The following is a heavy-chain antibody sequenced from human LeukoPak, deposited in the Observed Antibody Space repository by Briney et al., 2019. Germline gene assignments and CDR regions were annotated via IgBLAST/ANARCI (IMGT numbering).Heavy chain of an antibody. Sequence: GGSLRLSCAASGFTFSSYGMHWVRQAPGKGLEWVAVISYDGSNKYYADSVKGRFTISRDNSKNTLYLQMNSLRAEDTAVYYCAKLGLGHSSSSPPPEPFDYWGQGTLVTVSS. D-gene: IGHD6-6*01. CDR3: AKLGLGHSSSSPPPEPFDY. CDR1: GFTFSSYG. CDR2: ISYDGSNK. V-gene: IGHV3-30*18. J-gene: IGHJ4*02.